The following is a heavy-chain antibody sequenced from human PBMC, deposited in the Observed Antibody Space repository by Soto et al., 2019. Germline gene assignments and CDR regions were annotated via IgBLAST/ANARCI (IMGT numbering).Heavy chain of an antibody. Sequence: PGGSLRLSCAASGFTFSSYSMNWVRQAPGRGLEWVSSISSSSSYIYYADSVKGRFTISRDNAKNSLYLQMNSLRAEDTAVYYCARYDILTGYYYYYGMDVWGQGTTVTVSS. CDR1: GFTFSSYS. J-gene: IGHJ6*02. D-gene: IGHD3-9*01. CDR2: ISSSSSYI. V-gene: IGHV3-21*01. CDR3: ARYDILTGYYYYYGMDV.